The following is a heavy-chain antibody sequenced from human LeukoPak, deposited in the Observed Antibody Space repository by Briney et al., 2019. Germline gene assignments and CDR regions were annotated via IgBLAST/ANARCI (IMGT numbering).Heavy chain of an antibody. CDR3: ARTCSSTSCYRLGISPV. CDR1: GYTFTSYG. J-gene: IGHJ4*02. Sequence: ASVKVSCKASGYTFTSYGISWVRQAPGQGLEWMGWISAYNGNTNYAQKLQGRVTMTTDTSTSTAYMELRSLRSDDTAVYYCARTCSSTSCYRLGISPVWGQGTLVTVSS. D-gene: IGHD2-2*01. V-gene: IGHV1-18*01. CDR2: ISAYNGNT.